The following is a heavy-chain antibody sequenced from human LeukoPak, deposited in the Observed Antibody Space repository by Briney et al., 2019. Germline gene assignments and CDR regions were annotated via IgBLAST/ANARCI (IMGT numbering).Heavy chain of an antibody. CDR2: INGDGRST. Sequence: SGGSLRLSCVASGFSFSTYWMHWVRQAPGKGLEWVSRINGDGRSTSYADSVKGRFTISRDNAKNTVYLQMNSLRVEDTAVYYCIRDFGSVGATNAFDIWGQGTMVTVSS. D-gene: IGHD1-26*01. V-gene: IGHV3-74*01. CDR3: IRDFGSVGATNAFDI. CDR1: GFSFSTYW. J-gene: IGHJ3*02.